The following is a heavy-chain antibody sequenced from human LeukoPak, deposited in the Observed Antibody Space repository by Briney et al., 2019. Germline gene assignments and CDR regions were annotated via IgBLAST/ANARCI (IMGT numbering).Heavy chain of an antibody. CDR3: ARTAGYDFWSGYYNNWFDP. V-gene: IGHV4-59*12. D-gene: IGHD3-3*01. J-gene: IGHJ5*02. Sequence: SETLSLTCTVSGGSISSYYWSWIRQPPGKGLEWIGYIYYSGSTNYNPSLKSRVTISVDTSKNQFSLKLSSVTAADTAVYYCARTAGYDFWSGYYNNWFDPWGQGTLVTVSS. CDR2: IYYSGST. CDR1: GGSISSYY.